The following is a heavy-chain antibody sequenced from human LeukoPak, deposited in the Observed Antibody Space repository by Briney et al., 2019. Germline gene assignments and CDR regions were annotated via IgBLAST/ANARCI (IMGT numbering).Heavy chain of an antibody. D-gene: IGHD1-26*01. CDR3: AREARVGGALQY. CDR1: GITFSTYW. Sequence: GGSLRLSCAASGITFSTYWMHWVRQAPGKGLAWVARINPDGSIRTYANSVQGRVTISRDTAKDTLFLQMNSLRAEGTAVYYCAREARVGGALQYWGQGTPVTVSS. CDR2: INPDGSIR. V-gene: IGHV3-74*03. J-gene: IGHJ4*02.